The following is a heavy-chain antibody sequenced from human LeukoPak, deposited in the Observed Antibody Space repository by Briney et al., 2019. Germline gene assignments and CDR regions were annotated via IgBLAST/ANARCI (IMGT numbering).Heavy chain of an antibody. CDR2: ITSTSETI. Sequence: GGSLRLSCATSGFTFSSYSMNWVRQAPGQGLEWVSYITSTSETIYYADSVKGRFTISRDNAKNSLYLQMNSLRAEDTAVYYCARRAMVKGVDYWGQGTLVTVSS. V-gene: IGHV3-48*01. D-gene: IGHD5-18*01. CDR1: GFTFSSYS. CDR3: ARRAMVKGVDY. J-gene: IGHJ4*02.